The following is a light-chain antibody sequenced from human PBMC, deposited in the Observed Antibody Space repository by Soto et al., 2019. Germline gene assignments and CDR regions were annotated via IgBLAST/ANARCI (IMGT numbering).Light chain of an antibody. V-gene: IGKV1-39*01. CDR1: QSISSH. J-gene: IGKJ1*01. Sequence: DIQMTQSPSSLSASVGDRVTITCRASQSISSHLNWYQQKPGKAPKLLIYAASSLQTGVPSRFSGSGSGTDFTLTISSLQPEDFATYYCQQRYSTLWTFGQGTKVDIK. CDR2: AAS. CDR3: QQRYSTLWT.